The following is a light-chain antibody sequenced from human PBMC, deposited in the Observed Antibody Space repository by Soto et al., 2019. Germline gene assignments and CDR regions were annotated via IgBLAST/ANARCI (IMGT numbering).Light chain of an antibody. J-gene: IGLJ2*01. CDR3: CSYVDTVTVI. CDR1: NSYNL. V-gene: IGLV2-23*01. Sequence: QSALTQPASVSGAPGQSITISCTGTNSYNLGSWFQQNPGKAPKLMIYEDVKRPSGVSDRFSGSKSGNTASLAISGLQPEDEASYYCCSYVDTVTVIFGGGTKVTVL. CDR2: EDV.